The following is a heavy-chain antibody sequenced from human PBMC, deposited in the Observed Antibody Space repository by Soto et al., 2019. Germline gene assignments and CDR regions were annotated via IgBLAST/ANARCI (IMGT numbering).Heavy chain of an antibody. J-gene: IGHJ4*02. D-gene: IGHD3-9*01. Sequence: SETLSLTCAVSGGSISRSNWWSWVRQPPGKGLEWIGEIYHSGSTNYNPSLKSRVTISVDKSKNQFSLKVSSLTAADTAVYYCARSITFDWLFFDNWGQGSLVTVSS. V-gene: IGHV4-4*02. CDR3: ARSITFDWLFFDN. CDR1: GGSISRSNW. CDR2: IYHSGST.